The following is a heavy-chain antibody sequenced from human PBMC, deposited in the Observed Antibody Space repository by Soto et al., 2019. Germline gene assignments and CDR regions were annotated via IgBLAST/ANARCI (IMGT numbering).Heavy chain of an antibody. V-gene: IGHV3-30-3*01. D-gene: IGHD2-2*01. CDR3: ARTVPAASFYYYGMDV. CDR2: ISYDGSNK. Sequence: GGSLRLSCAASGFTFSSYAMHWARQAPGKWLEWVAVISYDGSNKYYADSVKGRFTISRDNSKNTLYLQMNSLRAEDTAVYYCARTVPAASFYYYGMDVWGQGXTVTVYS. CDR1: GFTFSSYA. J-gene: IGHJ6*02.